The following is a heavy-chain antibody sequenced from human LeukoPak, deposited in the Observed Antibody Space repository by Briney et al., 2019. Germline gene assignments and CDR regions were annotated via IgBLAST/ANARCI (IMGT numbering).Heavy chain of an antibody. V-gene: IGHV3-21*01. D-gene: IGHD3-22*01. CDR3: ARDDLDISSGYYYVDY. Sequence: GGSLRLSCAASGFTFSSYSMNWVRQAPGKGLEWVSSISSSSSYIYYADSVKGRFTISRDNAKNSLYLQMNSLRAEDTAVYYCARDDLDISSGYYYVDYWGQGTLVTVSS. J-gene: IGHJ4*02. CDR1: GFTFSSYS. CDR2: ISSSSSYI.